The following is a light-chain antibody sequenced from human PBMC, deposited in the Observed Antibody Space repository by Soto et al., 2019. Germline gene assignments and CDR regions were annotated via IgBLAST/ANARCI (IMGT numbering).Light chain of an antibody. CDR2: NQS. V-gene: IGLV1-47*01. CDR3: AVWDDTLHGWE. J-gene: IGLJ3*02. CDR1: RSNIGKNS. Sequence: QSVLTQPPSGSRTPGQRVTISCSGSRSNIGKNSVYWFQQFPGTTPKLLIFNQSRRPSGVPERFSGSRSGTSASLAISGLRFEDEAHYYCAVWDDTLHGWEFGGGTKLTLL.